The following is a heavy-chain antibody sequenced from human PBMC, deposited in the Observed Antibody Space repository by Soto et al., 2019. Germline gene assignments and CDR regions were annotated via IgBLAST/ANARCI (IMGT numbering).Heavy chain of an antibody. CDR2: ISYDGSNK. D-gene: IGHD2-15*01. Sequence: QVQLVESGGGVVQPGRSLRLSCAASGFTFSSYAMHWVRQAPGKGLEWVAVISYDGSNKYYADSVKGRFTISRDNSKNTLYLQMNSLRAEDTAVYYCASDLPYDCSGGSCYWDYWGQGTLVTVSS. CDR1: GFTFSSYA. CDR3: ASDLPYDCSGGSCYWDY. J-gene: IGHJ4*02. V-gene: IGHV3-30-3*01.